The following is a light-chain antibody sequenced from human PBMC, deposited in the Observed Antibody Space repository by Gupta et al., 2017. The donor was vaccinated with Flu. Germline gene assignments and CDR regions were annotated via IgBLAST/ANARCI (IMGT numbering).Light chain of an antibody. CDR1: SSNIGAGYD. Sequence: QSVLTQPPSVSGHPAQRVTISCTGSSSNIGAGYDVHWYQQLPGTAPKLLIYGNSNRPSGVPDRFSGSKSGTSASLAITGLQAEDEADYYCQSYDSSLSGVVFGGGTKLTVL. CDR2: GNS. V-gene: IGLV1-40*01. CDR3: QSYDSSLSGVV. J-gene: IGLJ2*01.